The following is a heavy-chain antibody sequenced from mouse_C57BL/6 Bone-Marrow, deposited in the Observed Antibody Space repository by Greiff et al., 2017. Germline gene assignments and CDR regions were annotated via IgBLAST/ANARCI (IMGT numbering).Heavy chain of an antibody. V-gene: IGHV10-3*01. CDR3: VRDRDYGSSYGFAY. Sequence: EVKLMESGGGLVQPTGSLKISCAASGFTFNTYAMNWVRQAPGKGLEWVARIRSKSSNYATYYADSVKDRFTISREYSQSMIYLQMNNLKTEDTAMYYFVRDRDYGSSYGFAYWGQGTLVTVSA. CDR1: GFTFNTYA. J-gene: IGHJ3*01. CDR2: IRSKSSNYAT. D-gene: IGHD1-1*01.